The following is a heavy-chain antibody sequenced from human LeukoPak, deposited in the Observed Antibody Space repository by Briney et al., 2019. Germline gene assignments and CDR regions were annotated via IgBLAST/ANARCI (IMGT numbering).Heavy chain of an antibody. J-gene: IGHJ4*02. D-gene: IGHD4-17*01. CDR1: GFTFSSYS. Sequence: KPGGSLRLSCAASGFTFSSYSMNWVRQAPGKGLEWVSSITSTSTYIYYADSVKGRSTISRDNARNSLYLQMNSLRAEDTAVYYCASHYGDYVWGHFWGQGTLVTVSS. CDR3: ASHYGDYVWGHF. V-gene: IGHV3-21*01. CDR2: ITSTSTYI.